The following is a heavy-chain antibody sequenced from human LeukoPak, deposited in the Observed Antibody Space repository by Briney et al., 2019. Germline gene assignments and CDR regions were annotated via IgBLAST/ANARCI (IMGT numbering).Heavy chain of an antibody. Sequence: GESLKISCKGSGYSFTSYWIGWVRQLPGKGLEWMGIIYPGDSDTRYSPSFQGQVTISADKSISTAYLQWSSLKASDTAMYYCARHRFGGSYEDAFDIWGQGTMVTVSS. J-gene: IGHJ3*02. CDR1: GYSFTSYW. D-gene: IGHD1-26*01. CDR3: ARHRFGGSYEDAFDI. V-gene: IGHV5-51*01. CDR2: IYPGDSDT.